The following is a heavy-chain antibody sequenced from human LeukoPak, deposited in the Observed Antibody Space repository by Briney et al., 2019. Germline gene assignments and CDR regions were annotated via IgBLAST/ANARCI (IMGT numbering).Heavy chain of an antibody. V-gene: IGHV3-7*01. CDR1: GFTFSSNW. CDR3: AVLYHGSFYTY. Sequence: GGSLRLSCAASGFTFSSNWMSWVRQAPGKGLEWVANIKQDGRETYYVDSVKGRFTISRDNAKNSLYLQMNILRAEDTAVYFCAVLYHGSFYTYWGLGTLVTVSS. J-gene: IGHJ4*02. D-gene: IGHD1-26*01. CDR2: IKQDGRET.